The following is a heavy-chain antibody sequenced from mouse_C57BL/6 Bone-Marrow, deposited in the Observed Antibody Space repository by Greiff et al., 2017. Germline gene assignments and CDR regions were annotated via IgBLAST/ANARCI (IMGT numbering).Heavy chain of an antibody. CDR2: IWGVGST. D-gene: IGHD3-2*02. Sequence: VKLVESGPGLVAPSQSLSITCTVSGFSLTSYGVDWVRQSPGKGLEWLGVIWGVGSTNYNSALKSRLSISKDNSKSQVFLKMNSLQTDDTAMYYCARDSSGYRFAYWGQGTLVTVSA. CDR1: GFSLTSYG. J-gene: IGHJ3*01. V-gene: IGHV2-6*01. CDR3: ARDSSGYRFAY.